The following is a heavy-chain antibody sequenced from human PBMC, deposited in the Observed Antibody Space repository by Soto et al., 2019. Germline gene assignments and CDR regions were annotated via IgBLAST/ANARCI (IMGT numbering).Heavy chain of an antibody. V-gene: IGHV4-59*01. CDR2: IYYSGST. D-gene: IGHD2-15*01. Sequence: SETLSPTCTVSGGSISSYYWSWIRQPPGKGLEWIGYIYYSGSTNYNPSLKSRVTISVDTSKNQFSLKLSSVTAADTAVYYCARDHRYCSGGSCQNWFDPWGQGTLVTVSS. J-gene: IGHJ5*02. CDR3: ARDHRYCSGGSCQNWFDP. CDR1: GGSISSYY.